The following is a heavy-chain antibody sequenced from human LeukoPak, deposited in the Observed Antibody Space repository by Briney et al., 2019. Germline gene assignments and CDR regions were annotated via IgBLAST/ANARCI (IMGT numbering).Heavy chain of an antibody. Sequence: GESLKISCKGSGYSFTSYWIGWVRQMPGKGLEWMGIIYPGDSDTRYSPSFQGQVTISADKSISTAYLQWSSLKASDTAMYYCARPDRPPRSYSYGFHDAFDIWGQGTMVTVSS. J-gene: IGHJ3*02. V-gene: IGHV5-51*01. CDR3: ARPDRPPRSYSYGFHDAFDI. CDR2: IYPGDSDT. D-gene: IGHD5-18*01. CDR1: GYSFTSYW.